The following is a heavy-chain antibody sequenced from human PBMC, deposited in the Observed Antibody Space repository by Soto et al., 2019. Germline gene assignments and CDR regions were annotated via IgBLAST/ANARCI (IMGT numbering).Heavy chain of an antibody. V-gene: IGHV1-3*01. Sequence: ASVKVSCKAPGYTLTSYYMHWVRQAPGQGLEWMGWINAGNGNTKYSQKFQGRVTITRDTSASTAYMELSSLRSEDTAVYYCARAIRYFDWLTHWGQGTLVTVSS. CDR2: INAGNGNT. J-gene: IGHJ4*02. D-gene: IGHD3-9*01. CDR3: ARAIRYFDWLTH. CDR1: GYTLTSYY.